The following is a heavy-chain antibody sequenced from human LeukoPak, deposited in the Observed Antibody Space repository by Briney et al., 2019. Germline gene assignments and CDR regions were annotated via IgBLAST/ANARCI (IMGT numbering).Heavy chain of an antibody. CDR3: ASHINGWSQGPDY. Sequence: PGGSLRLSCAASGFRFSSYAMTWVRQAPGKGLEWVSIISGSGGTTYYADSVKGRFAISRDNSKNTLYLQMSSLRVEDTAVYYCASHINGWSQGPDYWGQGSLVTVSS. CDR2: ISGSGGTT. V-gene: IGHV3-23*01. D-gene: IGHD6-19*01. CDR1: GFRFSSYA. J-gene: IGHJ4*02.